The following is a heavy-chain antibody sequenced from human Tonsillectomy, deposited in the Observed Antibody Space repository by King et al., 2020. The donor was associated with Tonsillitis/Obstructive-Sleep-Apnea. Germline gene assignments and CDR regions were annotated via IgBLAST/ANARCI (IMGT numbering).Heavy chain of an antibody. CDR1: GFTLSNAW. CDR3: TTEADTMVRGVIPLAFDY. V-gene: IGHV3-15*01. D-gene: IGHD3-10*01. J-gene: IGHJ4*02. CDR2: IKSKTDGGTT. Sequence: VQLVESGGGLVKPGGSLRLSCAASGFTLSNAWMSWVRQAPGKGLEWVGRIKSKTDGGTTDYAAPVKGRFTISRDDSKTTLYLQMNSLKTEDTAVYYCTTEADTMVRGVIPLAFDYWGQGTLVTVSS.